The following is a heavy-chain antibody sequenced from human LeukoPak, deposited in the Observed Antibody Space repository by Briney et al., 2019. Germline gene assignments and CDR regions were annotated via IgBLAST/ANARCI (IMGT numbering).Heavy chain of an antibody. J-gene: IGHJ4*02. CDR3: ASFITSKGYFDY. CDR1: GGSINSYY. V-gene: IGHV4-59*01. Sequence: SETLSLTCTVSGGSINSYYWSWIRQPPGKGLEWIGHVFYTGSSDYNPSLKSRVTISLDRSKNQFSLRLTSVTAADTAVYYCASFITSKGYFDYWGQGTLVTVSS. CDR2: VFYTGSS. D-gene: IGHD3-22*01.